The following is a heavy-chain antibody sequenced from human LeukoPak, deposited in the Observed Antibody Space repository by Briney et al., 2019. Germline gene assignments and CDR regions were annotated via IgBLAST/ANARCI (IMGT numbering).Heavy chain of an antibody. CDR2: IWYDGTNK. CDR1: GFTFSSYG. Sequence: GGSLRLSCAASGFTFSSYGIHWVRQAPGEGVEWVAVIWYDGTNKYYADSVKGRFTISRDNSKNTLYLQMNSLRAEDTAVYYCAKDRGSSWYPDFDYWGQGTLVTVSS. D-gene: IGHD6-13*01. V-gene: IGHV3-33*06. J-gene: IGHJ4*02. CDR3: AKDRGSSWYPDFDY.